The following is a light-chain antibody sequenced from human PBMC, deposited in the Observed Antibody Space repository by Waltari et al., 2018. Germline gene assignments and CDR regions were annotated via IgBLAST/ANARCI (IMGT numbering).Light chain of an antibody. CDR1: SSDVGGYNY. J-gene: IGLJ6*01. CDR2: DVS. V-gene: IGLV2-14*03. CDR3: SSYTSSSTHNV. Sequence: QSALTQPASVSGSPGQSITISCTGTSSDVGGYNYVSWYQQHPGKAPKLMLYDVSNRPSGVSNRFSGSKSGNTASLTISGLQAEDEADYYCSSYTSSSTHNVFGSGTKVTVL.